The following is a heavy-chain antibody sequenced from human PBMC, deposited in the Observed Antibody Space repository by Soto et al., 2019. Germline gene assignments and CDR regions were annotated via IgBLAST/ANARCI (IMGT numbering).Heavy chain of an antibody. V-gene: IGHV1-18*01. D-gene: IGHD1-1*01. CDR1: GYAFTTYG. J-gene: IGHJ4*02. CDR3: ARGRYGDY. CDR2: ISAHNGNT. Sequence: QVHLVQSGAEVKKPEASVKVSCKGSGYAFTTYGITWVRRAPGQGLEWMGWISAHNGNTNYAQKLQGRVTVTRDTSTSTAYMELRSLRSDDTAVYYCARGRYGDYWGQGALVTVSS.